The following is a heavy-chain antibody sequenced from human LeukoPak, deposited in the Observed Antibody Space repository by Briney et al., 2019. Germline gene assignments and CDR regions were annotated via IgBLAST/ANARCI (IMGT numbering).Heavy chain of an antibody. J-gene: IGHJ4*02. CDR3: ARVRGYYYDSSGYYDY. D-gene: IGHD3-22*01. CDR2: MFYSGST. V-gene: IGHV4-39*07. Sequence: SETLSLTCTVSGASIRGSTYYWGWIRQTPGKGLDWIGSMFYSGSTYYNPSLKSRASISFDTSNNQFSLKLSSVTAADTAVYYCARVRGYYYDSSGYYDYWGQGTLVTVSS. CDR1: GASIRGSTYY.